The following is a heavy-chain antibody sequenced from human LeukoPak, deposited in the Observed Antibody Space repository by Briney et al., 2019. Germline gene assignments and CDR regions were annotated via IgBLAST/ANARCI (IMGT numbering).Heavy chain of an antibody. CDR1: GYTFSYYA. V-gene: IGHV7-4-1*02. D-gene: IGHD2/OR15-2a*01. CDR3: ARGVQNNWFDP. J-gene: IGHJ5*02. Sequence: ASVKVSCKASGYTFSYYAIHWVRQAPGQGLEWMGWINTNTGNPTYAQGFTGRFVFSLDTSVSTTYLQISSLKAEDTAVYYCARGVQNNWFDPWGQGTLVTVSS. CDR2: INTNTGNP.